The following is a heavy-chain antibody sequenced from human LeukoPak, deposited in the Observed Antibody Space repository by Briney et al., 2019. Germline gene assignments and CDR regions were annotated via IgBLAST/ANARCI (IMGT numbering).Heavy chain of an antibody. V-gene: IGHV1-2*02. CDR3: ARGSKGTGYPGAY. CDR1: GYTFTGYY. J-gene: IGHJ4*02. Sequence: ASVKVSCKASGYTFTGYYMHWVRQAPGQGLEWMGWINPNSGGTNYAQKLQGRVTMTTDTSTSTAYMELRSLRSDDTAVYYCARGSKGTGYPGAYWGQGTLVTVSS. CDR2: INPNSGGT. D-gene: IGHD3/OR15-3a*01.